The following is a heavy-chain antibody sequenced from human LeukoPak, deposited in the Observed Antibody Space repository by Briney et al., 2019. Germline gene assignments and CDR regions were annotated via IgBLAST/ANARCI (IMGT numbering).Heavy chain of an antibody. V-gene: IGHV5-51*01. D-gene: IGHD6-19*01. J-gene: IGHJ4*02. CDR1: GFSFTNYW. CDR3: ARSWVAGYGTVLDY. CDR2: IYPGDSDT. Sequence: GESLKISCKGSGFSFTNYWIGWVRQMPGKGLEWMGIIYPGDSDTRYSPSFQGQVTISVDKYISTAYLQWSSLKASDTAMYYCARSWVAGYGTVLDYWGQGALVSVSS.